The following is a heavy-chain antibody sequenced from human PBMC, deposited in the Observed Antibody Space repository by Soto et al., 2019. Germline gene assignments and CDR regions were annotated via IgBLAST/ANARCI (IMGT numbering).Heavy chain of an antibody. CDR1: GFTFSSSW. J-gene: IGHJ4*02. V-gene: IGHV3-74*01. CDR3: ARGPTGWYGYDY. D-gene: IGHD6-19*01. Sequence: EVQLVESGGGLVQPGGSLRLSCAASGFTFSSSWMHWVRQPPGKGLVWVSRINSDGSTTNYADSVKGRFTISRDNAKNTLYLRMNSLRAEDTAVYYCARGPTGWYGYDYWGQGTLVTVSS. CDR2: INSDGSTT.